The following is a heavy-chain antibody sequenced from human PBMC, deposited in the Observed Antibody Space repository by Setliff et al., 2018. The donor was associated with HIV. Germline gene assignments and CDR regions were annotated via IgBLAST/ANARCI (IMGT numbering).Heavy chain of an antibody. D-gene: IGHD2-21*02. V-gene: IGHV3-11*01. CDR1: GFSFSDYF. Sequence: KAGGSMRLSCAVSGFSFSDYFMTWIRQAPGKGLEWVSYISGSGGVMAYADSVKGRFTISRDNAKNSLYMQMSSLRADDTAVYFCARVRETSGGYWGNFYYYMDVWGKGTTVTVSS. J-gene: IGHJ6*03. CDR2: ISGSGGVM. CDR3: ARVRETSGGYWGNFYYYMDV.